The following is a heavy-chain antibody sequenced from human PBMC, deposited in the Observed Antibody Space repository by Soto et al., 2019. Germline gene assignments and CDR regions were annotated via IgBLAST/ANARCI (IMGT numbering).Heavy chain of an antibody. J-gene: IGHJ4*02. D-gene: IGHD2-21*01. CDR2: INPMSGAT. V-gene: IGHV1-46*01. Sequence: QAHLVQYGAEVREPGASVKVSCRTSGYTFINYYIHWVRQAPGHGLEWMAIINPMSGATNYAQKFQGRITLTMDTSTTTVYMEVSSLTSEDTAVYYCARDLAAGDLWGQGTLVTVSS. CDR1: GYTFINYY. CDR3: ARDLAAGDL.